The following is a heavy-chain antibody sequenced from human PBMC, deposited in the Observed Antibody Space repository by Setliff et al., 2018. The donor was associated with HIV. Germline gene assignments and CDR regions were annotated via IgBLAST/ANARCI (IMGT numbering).Heavy chain of an antibody. V-gene: IGHV4-61*02. D-gene: IGHD6-13*01. Sequence: SETLSLTCTVSGGSISSGSYYWSWIRQPAGKGLEWIGRIYASGSTNYSPSLKSRVTISLDTSKNQFSLKLTSVTAADTAVYYCARVEYSSSSGAFDIWGQGTMVTVSS. CDR3: ARVEYSSSSGAFDI. J-gene: IGHJ3*02. CDR2: IYASGST. CDR1: GGSISSGSYY.